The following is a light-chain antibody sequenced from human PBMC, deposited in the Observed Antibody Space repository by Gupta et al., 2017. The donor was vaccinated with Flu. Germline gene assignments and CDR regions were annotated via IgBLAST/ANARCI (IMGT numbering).Light chain of an antibody. V-gene: IGLV1-51*01. Sequence: SVLTQPPSVSAAPGQKVTNSCSGSSSNLGNNYVSWYQQLPGTAPKLLIYDNNKRPSGIPDRFSGSKSGTSATLGITGLQTGDEADYYCGTWDSSLSAGVVFGGGTKLTVL. CDR2: DNN. CDR3: GTWDSSLSAGVV. J-gene: IGLJ2*01. CDR1: SSNLGNNY.